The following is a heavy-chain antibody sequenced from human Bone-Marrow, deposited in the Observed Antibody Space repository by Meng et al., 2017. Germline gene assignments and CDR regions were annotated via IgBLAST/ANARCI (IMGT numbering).Heavy chain of an antibody. J-gene: IGHJ4*02. Sequence: GGSLRLSCAASGFTITNDWMSWVRQAPGKGLEWVANINRDGSVKEFVDSVKGRFTISRDNAKNSLYLHMSSLRAEDTAVYYCTRDLRGPSSYWGQGTLATFPS. D-gene: IGHD3-16*01. CDR1: GFTITNDW. CDR2: INRDGSVK. V-gene: IGHV3-7*01. CDR3: TRDLRGPSSY.